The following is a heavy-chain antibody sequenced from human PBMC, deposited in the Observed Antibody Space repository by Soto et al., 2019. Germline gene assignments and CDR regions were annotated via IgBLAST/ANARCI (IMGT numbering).Heavy chain of an antibody. V-gene: IGHV3-23*01. CDR2: ISVTGDT. J-gene: IGHJ4*02. CDR3: AKSLSMATSFDY. Sequence: LRLSCAASGFTFSSYAMNWVRQVPGKGPEWVSHISVTGDTYYADSVKGRFTISRDNSKNTLFLQMNSLRAEDTAVYYCAKSLSMATSFDYWGQGTPVTVSS. D-gene: IGHD2-21*01. CDR1: GFTFSSYA.